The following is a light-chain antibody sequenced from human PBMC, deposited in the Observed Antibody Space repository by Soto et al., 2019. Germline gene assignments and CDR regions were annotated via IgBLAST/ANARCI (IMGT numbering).Light chain of an antibody. J-gene: IGKJ1*01. CDR2: GAS. Sequence: EIVLTQSPATLSVSPGERATLSCRASQSVSSSLAWYQQKPEQAPSLLIYGASTRATGVPARFSGSGSGTEFTLTISSLQSEDFAVYSCQQYNAWPPTFGQGTKV. CDR3: QQYNAWPPT. CDR1: QSVSSS. V-gene: IGKV3-15*01.